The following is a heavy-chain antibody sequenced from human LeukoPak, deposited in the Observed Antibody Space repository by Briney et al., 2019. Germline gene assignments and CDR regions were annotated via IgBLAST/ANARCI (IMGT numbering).Heavy chain of an antibody. CDR2: INAGSGLT. CDR3: ARVVSSSLDY. D-gene: IGHD2-2*01. J-gene: IGHJ4*02. V-gene: IGHV1-3*01. CDR1: GYTSTNYA. Sequence: ASVKVSCKASGYTSTNYAIHWVRQAPGQRLEWMGWINAGSGLTEYSQTFQGRVTTTRDTSSSAAYMELSSLRSEDTAVYYCARVVSSSLDYWGQGTLVTVSS.